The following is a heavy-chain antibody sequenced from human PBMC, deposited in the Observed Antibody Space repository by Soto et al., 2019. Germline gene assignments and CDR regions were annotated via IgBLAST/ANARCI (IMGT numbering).Heavy chain of an antibody. CDR3: AKSMWIQLPGENYGMDV. J-gene: IGHJ6*02. V-gene: IGHV3-23*01. D-gene: IGHD5-18*01. CDR2: ISGSGGST. Sequence: PGGSVGRSCAASGVTFSSYAMRWVRQAPGKGLEWVSAISGSGGSTYYADSVKGRFTISRDNSKNTLYLQMNSLRAEDTAVYYCAKSMWIQLPGENYGMDVWGQGTTVTVSS. CDR1: GVTFSSYA.